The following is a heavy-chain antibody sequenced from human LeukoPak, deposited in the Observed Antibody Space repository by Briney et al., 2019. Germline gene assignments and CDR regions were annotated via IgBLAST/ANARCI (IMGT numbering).Heavy chain of an antibody. V-gene: IGHV3-72*01. Sequence: GGSLRPSCAASGFTFSDHAMDWVRQAPGKGLEWVGRIRNKANSYTTEYGASEQGRFTVSRDDSKNSLYLQMNSMKTEDTAVYYCTRLVGANDWGQGTLVTVSS. CDR2: IRNKANSYTT. CDR3: TRLVGAND. J-gene: IGHJ4*02. D-gene: IGHD1-26*01. CDR1: GFTFSDHA.